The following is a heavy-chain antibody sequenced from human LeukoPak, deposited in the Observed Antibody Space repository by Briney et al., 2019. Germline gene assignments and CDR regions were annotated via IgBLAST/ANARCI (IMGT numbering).Heavy chain of an antibody. V-gene: IGHV4-59*05. D-gene: IGHD3-10*01. Sequence: SETLSLTCTVSGGSISTYYWSWIRQPPGKGLEWIGSIYYSGSTYYNPSLKSRVTISVDTSKNQFSLKLSSVTAADTAVYYCARGQLWFGESLPFDYWGQGTLVTVSS. CDR3: ARGQLWFGESLPFDY. CDR2: IYYSGST. CDR1: GGSISTYY. J-gene: IGHJ4*02.